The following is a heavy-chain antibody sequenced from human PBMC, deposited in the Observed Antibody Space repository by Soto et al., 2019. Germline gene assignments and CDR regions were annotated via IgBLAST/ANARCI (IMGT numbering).Heavy chain of an antibody. CDR3: ARDRGKTGMDV. CDR1: RIIVSSND. J-gene: IGHJ6*02. Sequence: EVQLVESGGGLAQPGGSLRLSCAASRIIVSSNDMSWVRQAPGKGLECVSFIKSDGRTYYGDSVKGRFTISRDSSKNTVYLQMNSLRADDTAVYYCARDRGKTGMDVWGQGTTVTVSS. CDR2: IKSDGRT. V-gene: IGHV3-66*01.